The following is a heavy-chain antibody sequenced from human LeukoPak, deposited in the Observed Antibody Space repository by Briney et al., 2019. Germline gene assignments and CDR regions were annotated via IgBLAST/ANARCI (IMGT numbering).Heavy chain of an antibody. CDR1: GGSISGSSYY. J-gene: IGHJ4*02. V-gene: IGHV4-39*07. Sequence: PSETLSLTCTVSGGSISGSSYYWSWIRQPPGKGLEWIGEINHSGSTNYNPSLKSRVTISVDTSKNQFSLKLSSVTAADTAVYYCARVQLLYRLRGFDYWGQGTLVTVSS. CDR2: INHSGST. D-gene: IGHD2-2*02. CDR3: ARVQLLYRLRGFDY.